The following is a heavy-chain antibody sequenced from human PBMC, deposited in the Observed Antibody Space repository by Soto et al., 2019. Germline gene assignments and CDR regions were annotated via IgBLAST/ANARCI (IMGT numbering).Heavy chain of an antibody. CDR3: TTGRVTMIGARYYYYGMDV. V-gene: IGHV3-15*01. D-gene: IGHD3-22*01. Sequence: XVSLTLACASSGFTFSNAGKSWVRKAPGKGLEWVGRIKSKTDGWTTDYAAPVKGRFTISRDDSKNTLYLQMNSLKTEDTAVYYCTTGRVTMIGARYYYYGMDVWGQGTTVTVYS. J-gene: IGHJ6*02. CDR2: IKSKTDGWTT. CDR1: GFTFSNAG.